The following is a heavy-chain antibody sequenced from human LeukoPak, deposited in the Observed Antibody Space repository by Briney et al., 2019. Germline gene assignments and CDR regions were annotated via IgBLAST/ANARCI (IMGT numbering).Heavy chain of an antibody. CDR1: GFTFSSYA. CDR2: ISGSGGST. J-gene: IGHJ6*02. CDR3: AKWRGSGSNPHYYYGMDV. V-gene: IGHV3-23*01. Sequence: PGGSLRLSCAASGFTFSSYAMSWVRQAPGKGLEWVSAISGSGGSTYYADSVKGRFTISRDNSKNTLYLQMNSLRAEDTAVYYCAKWRGSGSNPHYYYGMDVWGQGTTVTVSS. D-gene: IGHD3-10*01.